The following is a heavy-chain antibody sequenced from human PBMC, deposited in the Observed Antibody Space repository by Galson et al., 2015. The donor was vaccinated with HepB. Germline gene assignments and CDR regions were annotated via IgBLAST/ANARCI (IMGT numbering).Heavy chain of an antibody. CDR2: IAPMFETT. J-gene: IGHJ4*02. CDR3: ARDAAGGDYDDEDFSPYFDS. V-gene: IGHV1-69*13. CDR1: GGTFPNSQ. D-gene: IGHD4-17*01. Sequence: SVKVSCKVSGGTFPNSQINWVRQAPGQGLEWMGVIAPMFETTNYAQKFLGRVTITADGSSTTVYMELNSLKFEDTAVYFCARDAAGGDYDDEDFSPYFDSWGQGTLVTVSS.